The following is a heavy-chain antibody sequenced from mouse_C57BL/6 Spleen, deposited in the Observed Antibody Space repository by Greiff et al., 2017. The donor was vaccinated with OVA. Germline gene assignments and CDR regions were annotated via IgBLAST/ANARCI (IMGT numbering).Heavy chain of an antibody. Sequence: QVQLQQSGAELVRPGTSVKVSCKASGYAFTNYWVVCVKQRPGPRLVWIGVINPASGGTNYNEKFKGKATLTADKSSSTAYMQLSSLTSEDSAVYFCARGGSSCYSYAMDYWGQGTSVTVSS. CDR3: ARGGSSCYSYAMDY. CDR2: INPASGGT. V-gene: IGHV1-54*01. J-gene: IGHJ4*01. CDR1: GYAFTNYW. D-gene: IGHD3-2*02.